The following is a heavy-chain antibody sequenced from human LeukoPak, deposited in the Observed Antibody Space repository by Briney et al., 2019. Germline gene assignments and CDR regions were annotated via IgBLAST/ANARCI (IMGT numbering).Heavy chain of an antibody. J-gene: IGHJ4*02. V-gene: IGHV3-43*02. D-gene: IGHD3-16*01. CDR2: ITKDDGST. CDR1: GFTFDFSA. CDR3: AKDSRGAAFWGEFEY. Sequence: GGSLRLSCAASGFTFDFSAMHWLRQAPGKGLEWVSLITKDDGSTYYADSVKGRFTISRDNSKNSLYLQMNGLRTEDSAFYYCAKDSRGAAFWGEFEYWGQGTLVIVSS.